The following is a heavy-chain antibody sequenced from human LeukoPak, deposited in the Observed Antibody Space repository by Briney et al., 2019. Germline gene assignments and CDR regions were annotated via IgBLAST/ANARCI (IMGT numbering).Heavy chain of an antibody. D-gene: IGHD2-2*01. CDR2: MNPNSGNT. V-gene: IGHV1-8*01. CDR1: GYTFTSYD. Sequence: ASVKVSCKASGYTFTSYDINWVRQATGQGLEWMGWMNPNSGNTGYAQKFQGRVTMTRNTSISTAYMELSSLRSEDTAVYYCARGWRYCSSTSCYRVDMDVRGKGTTVTVSS. CDR3: ARGWRYCSSTSCYRVDMDV. J-gene: IGHJ6*03.